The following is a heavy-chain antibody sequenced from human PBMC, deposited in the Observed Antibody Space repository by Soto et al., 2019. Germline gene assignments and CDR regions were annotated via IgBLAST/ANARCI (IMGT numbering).Heavy chain of an antibody. J-gene: IGHJ4*02. Sequence: GGSLRLSCAASGFSFDNYDMNWVRQAPGKGLEWVSYISITSRTIYYADSVKGRFTISRDNAKNSLYLKMNSLRDEDTAVYYCARGPVYSSRWEIDYWGQGTLVTVSS. CDR1: GFSFDNYD. CDR2: ISITSRTI. CDR3: ARGPVYSSRWEIDY. V-gene: IGHV3-48*02. D-gene: IGHD6-13*01.